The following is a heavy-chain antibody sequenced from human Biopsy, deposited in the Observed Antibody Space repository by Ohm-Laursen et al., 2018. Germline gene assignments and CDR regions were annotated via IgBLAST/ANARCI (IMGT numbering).Heavy chain of an antibody. CDR3: TRATNSTGWPYYYFYGMDI. J-gene: IGHJ6*02. Sequence: SDTLSLTCTVSGGSISSDWGRWMRQTPGKGREWIGNVYYSGTTTYTPSLRSRVTISVDTSMNQISLRLQSVTAADTAIYYFTRATNSTGWPYYYFYGMDIWGQGTTVTVSS. D-gene: IGHD2/OR15-2a*01. CDR2: VYYSGTT. V-gene: IGHV4-59*07. CDR1: GGSISSDW.